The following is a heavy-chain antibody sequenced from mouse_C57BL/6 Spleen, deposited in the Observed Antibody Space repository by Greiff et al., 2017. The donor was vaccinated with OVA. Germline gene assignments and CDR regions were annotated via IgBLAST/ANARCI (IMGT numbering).Heavy chain of an antibody. D-gene: IGHD2-5*01. CDR1: GYTFTSYW. J-gene: IGHJ2*01. CDR3: ARGSNYE. Sequence: QVQLQQPGAELVRPGTSVKLSCKASGYTFTSYWMHWVKQRPGQGLEWIGVIDPSDSYTNYNQKFKGKATLTVDTSSSTAYMQLSSLTSEDSAVYYCARGSNYEWGQGTTLTVSS. CDR2: IDPSDSYT. V-gene: IGHV1-59*01.